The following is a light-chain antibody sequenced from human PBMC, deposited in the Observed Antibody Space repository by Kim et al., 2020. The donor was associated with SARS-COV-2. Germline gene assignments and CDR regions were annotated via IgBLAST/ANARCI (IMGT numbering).Light chain of an antibody. V-gene: IGLV1-40*01. J-gene: IGLJ3*02. CDR3: QSYDNILRGWV. Sequence: QSVLTQPPSVSGAPGQRVTISCTGSRSNIGAAYDVHWYLQFPGTAPKILIYGNNNRPSGVPDRFSGSKSGASASLAITGLQAEDEADYYCQSYDNILRGWVFGGGTQLTVL. CDR2: GNN. CDR1: RSNIGAAYD.